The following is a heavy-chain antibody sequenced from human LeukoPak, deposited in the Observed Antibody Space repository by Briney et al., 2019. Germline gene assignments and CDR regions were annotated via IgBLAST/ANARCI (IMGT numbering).Heavy chain of an antibody. Sequence: SETLSLTCTVSSGSISGSYYYWAWVRQPPGKGLEWIGSILHTGSAFYNPSLKRRVTMSVDTPKNQVSLRLSSVTAADTAVYFCARHGQGLRYFDWLSFDSWGQGTLVTVSS. CDR1: SGSISGSYYY. D-gene: IGHD3-9*01. J-gene: IGHJ4*02. CDR3: ARHGQGLRYFDWLSFDS. V-gene: IGHV4-39*01. CDR2: ILHTGSA.